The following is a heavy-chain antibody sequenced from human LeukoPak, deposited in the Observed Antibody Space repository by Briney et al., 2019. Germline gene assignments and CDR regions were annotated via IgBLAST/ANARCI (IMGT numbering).Heavy chain of an antibody. Sequence: GGSLRLSCAASGFTFSSYGMHWVRQAPGKGLEWVAVIWYDGSNKYYADSVKGRFTISRDNSKNTLYLQMNSLRAEGTAVYYCAKDLSSWYRDSSSDYWGQGTLVTVSS. CDR3: AKDLSSWYRDSSSDY. V-gene: IGHV3-33*06. D-gene: IGHD6-13*01. J-gene: IGHJ4*02. CDR2: IWYDGSNK. CDR1: GFTFSSYG.